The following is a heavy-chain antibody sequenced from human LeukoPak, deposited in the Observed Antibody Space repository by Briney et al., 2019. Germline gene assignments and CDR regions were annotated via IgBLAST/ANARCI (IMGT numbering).Heavy chain of an antibody. CDR3: ASHGSDYRVTYYFDY. J-gene: IGHJ4*02. Sequence: SVKVSCKASGGSFNSYAISWVRQAPGQGREWMGRIITIFGTANYAQKCQGRVTITADESTSTAYMELSSLRSEDTAVYYCASHGSDYRVTYYFDYWGQGTLVTVSS. CDR1: GGSFNSYA. D-gene: IGHD4-17*01. CDR2: IITIFGTA. V-gene: IGHV1-69*13.